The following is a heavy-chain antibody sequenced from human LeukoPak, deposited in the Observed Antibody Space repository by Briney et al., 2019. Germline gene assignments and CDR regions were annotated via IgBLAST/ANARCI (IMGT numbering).Heavy chain of an antibody. J-gene: IGHJ4*02. CDR2: IYYSGTT. Sequence: SETLSLTCTASGGSISSYYWSWIRQPPGKGLEWIGYIYYSGTTTYNPSLKSRVTISVDTSKNQSSLQLSSVTAADTAGYYCARGVYIAAAQYAYWGQGTLVTVSS. CDR1: GGSISSYY. CDR3: ARGVYIAAAQYAY. D-gene: IGHD6-13*01. V-gene: IGHV4-59*01.